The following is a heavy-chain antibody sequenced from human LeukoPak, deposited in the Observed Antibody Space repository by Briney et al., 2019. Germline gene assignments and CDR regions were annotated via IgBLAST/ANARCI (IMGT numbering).Heavy chain of an antibody. V-gene: IGHV3-74*01. J-gene: IGHJ4*02. CDR2: INSDGSST. CDR3: ARDPLTTWYGEFDY. CDR1: GFTFSSYC. Sequence: AGSLTLSCAASGFTFSSYCRRWVRQPPGKGLVWVSRINSDGSSTSYSDSVKGRFTISRDNAKNTLYLQMSSLRAEDTAVYYCARDPLTTWYGEFDYWGQGTLVSVSS. D-gene: IGHD4-17*01.